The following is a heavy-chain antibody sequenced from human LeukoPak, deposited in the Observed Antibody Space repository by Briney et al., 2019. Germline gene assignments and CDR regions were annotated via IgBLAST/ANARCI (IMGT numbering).Heavy chain of an antibody. D-gene: IGHD5-12*01. V-gene: IGHV4-59*08. CDR1: GGSIGSNY. J-gene: IGHJ4*02. CDR3: AKYGNSGRVIDN. Sequence: SETLSLTCTVSGGSIGSNYWTWIRQPPGKGLEYIGYIYYTGATNYNPSLKSRVTISVDTSKNQFSLKMTSVTAADMAVYFCAKYGNSGRVIDNWGQGTLVTVSS. CDR2: IYYTGAT.